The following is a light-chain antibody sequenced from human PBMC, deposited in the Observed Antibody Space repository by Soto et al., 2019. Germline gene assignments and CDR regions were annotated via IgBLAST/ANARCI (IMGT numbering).Light chain of an antibody. J-gene: IGKJ1*01. CDR1: QSVSSN. CDR3: QQYNNWAPWGM. Sequence: EIVMTQSPATLSVSPGERATLSCRASQSVSSNLAWYQQKPGQAPRLLIYGASTRATGIPARFSGSGSGTVFTLTISGLQSEDFAVYYCQQYNNWAPWGMFGHGTKV. V-gene: IGKV3-15*01. CDR2: GAS.